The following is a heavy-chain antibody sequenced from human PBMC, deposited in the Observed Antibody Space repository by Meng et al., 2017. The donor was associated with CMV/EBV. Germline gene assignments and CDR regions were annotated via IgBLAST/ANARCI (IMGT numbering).Heavy chain of an antibody. CDR3: ARTMVRGVIITGPTYYFDY. CDR2: IYPGDSDT. Sequence: GESLKISCAASGFTFSSYSMNWVRQAPGRGLEWMGIIYPGDSDTRYSPSFQGQVTISADKSISTAYLQWSSLKASDTAMYYCARTMVRGVIITGPTYYFDYWGQGTLVTVSS. CDR1: GFTFSSYS. V-gene: IGHV5-51*01. J-gene: IGHJ4*02. D-gene: IGHD3-10*01.